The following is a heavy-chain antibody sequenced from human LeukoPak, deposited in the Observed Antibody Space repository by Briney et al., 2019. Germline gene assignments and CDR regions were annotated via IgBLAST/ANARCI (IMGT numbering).Heavy chain of an antibody. CDR1: GYTFTSYY. D-gene: IGHD2-2*01. J-gene: IGHJ4*02. CDR3: ASNYCSSTSCPGSPWTA. CDR2: INPSGGST. Sequence: GASVKVSCKASGYTFTSYYMHWVRQAPGQGLEWMGIINPSGGSTSYAQKFQGRVTMTRDTSTSTVYMELSSLRSEDTAVYYCASNYCSSTSCPGSPWTAWGQGTLVTVSS. V-gene: IGHV1-46*01.